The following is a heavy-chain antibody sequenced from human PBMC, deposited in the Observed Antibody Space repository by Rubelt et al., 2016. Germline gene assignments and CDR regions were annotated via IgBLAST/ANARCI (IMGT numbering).Heavy chain of an antibody. CDR2: IIPIFGTA. J-gene: IGHJ5*02. D-gene: IGHD3-3*01. V-gene: IGHV1-69*01. Sequence: QVQLVQSGAEVKKPGSSVKVSCKASGGTFSSYAISWVRQAPGQGLEWMGGIIPIFGTANYAQKFQGRVTIPADESTSTAYMELSSLRSEDTAVYYCATGGDFGVVIPNWFDPWGQGTLVTVSS. CDR3: ATGGDFGVVIPNWFDP. CDR1: GGTFSSYA.